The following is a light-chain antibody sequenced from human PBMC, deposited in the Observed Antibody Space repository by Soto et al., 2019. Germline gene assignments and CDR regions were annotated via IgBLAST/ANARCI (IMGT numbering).Light chain of an antibody. CDR2: AAS. CDR1: QSISSY. J-gene: IGKJ1*01. CDR3: QQSYSTFG. Sequence: DIQMTQSPSSLSASVGDRVTITCRASQSISSYLNWYQQKPGKAPKLLIYAASSLQSGVPSRFSGSGSGTDFTLTISSLQPEDFATYYCQQSYSTFGFGHGTKVDIK. V-gene: IGKV1-39*01.